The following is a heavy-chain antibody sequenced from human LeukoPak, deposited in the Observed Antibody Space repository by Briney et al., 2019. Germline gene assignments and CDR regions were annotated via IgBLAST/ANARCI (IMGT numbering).Heavy chain of an antibody. CDR1: GFTFSSYA. CDR2: ISGSGGST. D-gene: IGHD3-22*01. CDR3: AKDMPQRYYDSSGYYDL. Sequence: PGGSLRLSCAASGFTFSSYAMSWVRQAPGKGLEWVSAISGSGGSTSYADSVKGRFTISRDNSKNMLYLQMNSLRAEDTAVYYCAKDMPQRYYDSSGYYDLWGQGTLVTVSS. J-gene: IGHJ5*02. V-gene: IGHV3-23*01.